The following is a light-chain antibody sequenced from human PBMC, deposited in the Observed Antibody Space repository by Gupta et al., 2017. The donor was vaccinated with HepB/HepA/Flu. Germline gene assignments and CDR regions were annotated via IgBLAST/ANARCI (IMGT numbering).Light chain of an antibody. Sequence: EIVLTQSPGTLSLSPGERATLSCRASQSVSSSYLAWYQQKPGQAPRLLIYGASSRATGIPDFTLTXSRLEPEDFAVYYCQQYGSSPPFGXGTKVEIK. CDR3: QQYGSSPP. J-gene: IGKJ1*01. CDR1: QSVSSSY. CDR2: GAS. V-gene: IGKV3-20*01.